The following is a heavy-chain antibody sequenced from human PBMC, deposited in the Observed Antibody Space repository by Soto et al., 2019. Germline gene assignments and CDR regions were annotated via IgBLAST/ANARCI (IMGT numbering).Heavy chain of an antibody. CDR2: IYYSGST. CDR1: GGSISSGGYY. CDR3: ARGGLVATTRGGAFDI. V-gene: IGHV4-31*03. D-gene: IGHD5-12*01. J-gene: IGHJ3*02. Sequence: QVQLQESGPGLVKPSQTLSLTCTVSGGSISSGGYYWSWIRQHPGKGLEWIGYIYYSGSTYYNPSLKSRVTITVDTSKNQFVQKLSSVTAADTAVYYCARGGLVATTRGGAFDIWGQGTMVTVSS.